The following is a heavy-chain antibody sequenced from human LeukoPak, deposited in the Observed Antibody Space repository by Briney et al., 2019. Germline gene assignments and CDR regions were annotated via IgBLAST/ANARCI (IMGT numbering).Heavy chain of an antibody. CDR2: INTKSGRT. Sequence: ASVRVSCKTSGYSFTDYYIHWVRQAPGQGLGWMGWINTKSGRTSSARKFQGRVTMTRDPSITTVYMDMAWLTSDDTAIYFCARADFIDAGPYLIGPWGQGTLVTVSS. CDR3: ARADFIDAGPYLIGP. D-gene: IGHD3-3*01. J-gene: IGHJ5*02. CDR1: GYSFTDYY. V-gene: IGHV1-2*02.